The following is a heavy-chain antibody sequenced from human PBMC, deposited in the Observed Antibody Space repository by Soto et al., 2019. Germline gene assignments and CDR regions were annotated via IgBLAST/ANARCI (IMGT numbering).Heavy chain of an antibody. V-gene: IGHV3-30-3*01. CDR2: ISYDGSNK. Sequence: QVQLVESGGGVVQPGRSLRLSCAASGFTFSSYAMHWVRQAPGKGLEWVAVISYDGSNKYYADSVKGRFTISRDNSKNTLYLPMNSLSAEDSAVYYCARSYGAAHDAFDLLGQGTMVTVSS. J-gene: IGHJ3*01. CDR1: GFTFSSYA. D-gene: IGHD3-10*01. CDR3: ARSYGAAHDAFDL.